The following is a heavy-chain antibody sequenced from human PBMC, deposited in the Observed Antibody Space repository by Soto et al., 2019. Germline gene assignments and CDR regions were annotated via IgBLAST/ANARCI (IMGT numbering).Heavy chain of an antibody. J-gene: IGHJ6*02. D-gene: IGHD3-10*01. CDR2: IIPIFGTA. V-gene: IGHV1-69*13. CDR1: GGTFSSYA. Sequence: ASVKVSCKASGGTFSSYAISWVRQAPGQGLEWMGGIIPIFGTANYAQKFQGRVTITADESTSTAYMELSSLRSEDTAVYYCASEHYSGSGDYYYYGMDVWGQGTTVTVSS. CDR3: ASEHYSGSGDYYYYGMDV.